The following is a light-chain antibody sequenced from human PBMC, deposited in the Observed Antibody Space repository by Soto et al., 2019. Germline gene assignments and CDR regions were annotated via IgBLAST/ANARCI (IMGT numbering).Light chain of an antibody. CDR2: DAS. V-gene: IGKV1-5*01. CDR1: QSISGW. CDR3: QQYNSYAQRT. J-gene: IGKJ1*01. Sequence: DIQMTQSPSTLSASVGDRVTITCRASQSISGWLAWYQQKPGKAPKLLIYDASSLESGVPSRFSGSGSGTEFTLTISSLQPDDFATYYCQQYNSYAQRTFGQGTKVEIK.